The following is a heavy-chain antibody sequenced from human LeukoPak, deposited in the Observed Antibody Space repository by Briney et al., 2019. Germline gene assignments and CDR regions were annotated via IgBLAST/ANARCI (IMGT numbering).Heavy chain of an antibody. CDR1: GFTFSSYW. V-gene: IGHV3-7*04. Sequence: GGSLRLSCAASGFTFSSYWMHWVRQAPGKGLEWVANMHPDGEEKYHVDFVEGRFTIFRDNAKNLLYLQMDSLRVEDTTVCYCARGDDISGEYWGQGNLVTVSS. CDR3: ARGDDISGEY. CDR2: MHPDGEEK. D-gene: IGHD3-22*01. J-gene: IGHJ4*02.